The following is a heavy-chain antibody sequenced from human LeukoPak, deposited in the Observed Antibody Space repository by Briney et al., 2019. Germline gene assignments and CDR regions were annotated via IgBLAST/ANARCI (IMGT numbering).Heavy chain of an antibody. Sequence: GGSLRLSCAASGFTFSSYEMNWVRQAPGKGLEWVSYISSSGSTIYYADSVKGRFTISRDNAENSLYLQMNSLRAEDTAVYYCARNPNLIVVVTAHFDYWGQGTLVTVSS. J-gene: IGHJ4*02. CDR3: ARNPNLIVVVTAHFDY. V-gene: IGHV3-48*03. CDR2: ISSSGSTI. D-gene: IGHD2-21*02. CDR1: GFTFSSYE.